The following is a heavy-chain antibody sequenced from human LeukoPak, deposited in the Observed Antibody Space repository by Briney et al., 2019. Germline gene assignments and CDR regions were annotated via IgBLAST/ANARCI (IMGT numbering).Heavy chain of an antibody. CDR2: ITSGTRT. Sequence: PGGSLRLSCAASGFTFSSYSMNWVRQAPGKGLEWVSGITSGTRTYYADSVKGRFAISRDNSKNTMYLQMNSLRVEDTAVYYCAKGHGDASGYYYFDSWGQGTLVTVSS. CDR1: GFTFSSYS. J-gene: IGHJ4*02. V-gene: IGHV3-23*01. D-gene: IGHD3-22*01. CDR3: AKGHGDASGYYYFDS.